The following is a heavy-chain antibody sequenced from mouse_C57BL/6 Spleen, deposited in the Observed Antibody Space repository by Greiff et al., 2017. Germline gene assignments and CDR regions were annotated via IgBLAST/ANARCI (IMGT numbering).Heavy chain of an antibody. CDR2: ISSGSSTI. Sequence: EVMLVESGGGLVKPGGSLKLSCAASGFTFSDYGMHWVRQAPEKGLEWVAYISSGSSTIYYADTVKGRFTISRDNAKNTLFLQMTSLRSEDTAMYYGANYGGWYFDVWGTGTTVTVSS. J-gene: IGHJ1*03. CDR3: ANYGGWYFDV. CDR1: GFTFSDYG. D-gene: IGHD1-1*01. V-gene: IGHV5-17*01.